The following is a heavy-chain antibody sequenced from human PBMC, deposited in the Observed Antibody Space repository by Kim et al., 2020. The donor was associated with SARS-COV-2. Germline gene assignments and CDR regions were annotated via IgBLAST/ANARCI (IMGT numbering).Heavy chain of an antibody. V-gene: IGHV4-34*01. J-gene: IGHJ4*02. CDR3: ARVGDYSRHS. CDR2: LKKSGST. D-gene: IGHD2-15*01. Sequence: IPQHPGKALESIGELKKSGSTDYNPALERRVTRSVDTCKNLLSLKLCCVAAAGTGVYYCARVGDYSRHSWGQGTLATVSS.